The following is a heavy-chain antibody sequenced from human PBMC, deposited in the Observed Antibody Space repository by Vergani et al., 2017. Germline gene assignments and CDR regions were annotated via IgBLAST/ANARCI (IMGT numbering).Heavy chain of an antibody. Sequence: QVQLQQWGGGLLKPSETLSLTCVVNGGSFTSYHWTWIRQYPGEGLEWVGDIDHTGRPDYNPSLKSRLTMSVDKSRNQFSLTLNSVTATDTAIYFCARVNTETNGHLYYYYYMDVWGQGTAVTV. CDR3: ARVNTETNGHLYYYYYMDV. D-gene: IGHD4-11*01. J-gene: IGHJ6*03. CDR2: IDHTGRP. V-gene: IGHV4-34*01. CDR1: GGSFTSYH.